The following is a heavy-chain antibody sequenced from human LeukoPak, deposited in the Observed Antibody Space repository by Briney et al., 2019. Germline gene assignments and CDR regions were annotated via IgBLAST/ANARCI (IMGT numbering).Heavy chain of an antibody. Sequence: GESLRLSCAASGFTFSNHGMHWVRQAPGKGLEWVAFIRYDGTDKYYADSVKGRFTISRDNSKNTLYLQMNSPRAEDTAVYYCAKENTYCGGDCYSSDNWFDPWGQGTLVTVSS. CDR2: IRYDGTDK. V-gene: IGHV3-30*02. CDR3: AKENTYCGGDCYSSDNWFDP. CDR1: GFTFSNHG. D-gene: IGHD2-21*02. J-gene: IGHJ5*02.